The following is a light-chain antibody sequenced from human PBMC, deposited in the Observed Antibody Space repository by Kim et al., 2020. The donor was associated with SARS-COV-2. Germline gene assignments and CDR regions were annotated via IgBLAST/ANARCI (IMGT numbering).Light chain of an antibody. Sequence: QSVLTQPASVSGSPGQSITISCTGTSSDVGGFKHVSWYQQHSGKAPKLIIYDVNNRPSGVSNRFFGSKSDNTASLTISGLQAEDEADYYCSSYTSRSSWVFGGGTKLTVL. CDR1: SSDVGGFKH. J-gene: IGLJ3*02. CDR3: SSYTSRSSWV. CDR2: DVN. V-gene: IGLV2-14*03.